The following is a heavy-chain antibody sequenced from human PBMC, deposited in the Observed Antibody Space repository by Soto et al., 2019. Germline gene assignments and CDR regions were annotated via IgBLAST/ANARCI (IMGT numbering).Heavy chain of an antibody. CDR3: ARHGGKFFNY. J-gene: IGHJ4*02. Sequence: QVQLQESGPGLVKPSGTLSLTCAVSGGSISSDNWWSWVRQPPGKGLEWTGQIYHTGITNYNPSLKSRVTISVDKSKNQLSLNLASMAAADTAVYYCARHGGKFFNYWGQGTLVTVSS. V-gene: IGHV4-4*02. CDR2: IYHTGIT. D-gene: IGHD2-15*01. CDR1: GGSISSDNW.